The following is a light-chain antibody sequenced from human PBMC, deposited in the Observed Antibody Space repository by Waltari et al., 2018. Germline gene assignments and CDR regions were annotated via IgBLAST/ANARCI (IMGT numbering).Light chain of an antibody. CDR2: YVI. V-gene: IGLV2-14*01. J-gene: IGLJ3*02. Sequence: QSALTQPASVSGSPGQSITISCTGTSRDVGSYSYVSWYQQFPGKVPKLIIYYVIRRPSGVSNRFSGSKSGNTASLTISGLQGEDEAHYYCNSYTNNSTLVFGGGTELTVL. CDR3: NSYTNNSTLV. CDR1: SRDVGSYSY.